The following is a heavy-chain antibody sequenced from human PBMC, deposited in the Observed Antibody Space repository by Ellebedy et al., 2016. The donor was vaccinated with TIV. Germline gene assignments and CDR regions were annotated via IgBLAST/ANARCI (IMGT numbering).Heavy chain of an antibody. CDR3: AREGYGDYSNYLDY. Sequence: SETLSLTCTVSGGSMNSYYWSWIRQPPGKGLEWIGYVSYSGSTNYKSSLKSRVTISVDTSKNQFSLKVSFVTAADTAVYYCAREGYGDYSNYLDYWGQGTLVTVSS. CDR1: GGSMNSYY. CDR2: VSYSGST. V-gene: IGHV4-59*01. D-gene: IGHD4-17*01. J-gene: IGHJ4*02.